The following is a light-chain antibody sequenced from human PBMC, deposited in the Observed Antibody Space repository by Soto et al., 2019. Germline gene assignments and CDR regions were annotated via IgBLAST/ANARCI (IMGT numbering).Light chain of an antibody. CDR3: QQYEKWPPSIT. J-gene: IGKJ5*01. CDR1: QPVNNN. V-gene: IGKV3-15*01. Sequence: IEMTQSPATLSASPGDRATLSCRASQPVNNNLAWYQHKPGQAPRLLIYGVSTRATGISARFSGGGSVTEFTLTISSLQSEDFAVYYCQQYEKWPPSITVGQGTRLEIK. CDR2: GVS.